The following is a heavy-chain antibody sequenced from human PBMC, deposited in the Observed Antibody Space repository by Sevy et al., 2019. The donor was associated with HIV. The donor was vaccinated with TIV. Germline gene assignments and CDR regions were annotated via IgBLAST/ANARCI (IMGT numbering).Heavy chain of an antibody. CDR1: GFTFSSYA. CDR3: ARALGVMVRGGGYYFDY. D-gene: IGHD3-10*01. Sequence: LSLTCAASGFTFSSYAMHWVRQAPGKGLEWVAVISYDGSDKNYSDSVKGRFTISRDNSKNTLSLQMNSLRADDTAVYYCARALGVMVRGGGYYFDYWGQGTLVTVSS. V-gene: IGHV3-30*04. CDR2: ISYDGSDK. J-gene: IGHJ4*02.